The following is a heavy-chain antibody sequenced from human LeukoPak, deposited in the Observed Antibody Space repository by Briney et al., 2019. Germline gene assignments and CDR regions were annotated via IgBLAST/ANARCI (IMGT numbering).Heavy chain of an antibody. D-gene: IGHD5-12*01. J-gene: IGHJ4*02. CDR2: ISSSGSTI. CDR1: GFTFSSYE. Sequence: PGGSLRLSXAASGFTFSSYEMNWVRQAPGKGLEWVSNISSSGSTIYYADSVKGRFTISRDNAKNSLYLQMNSLRAEDTAVYYCARVYSGYDWDDYWGQGTLVTVSS. CDR3: ARVYSGYDWDDY. V-gene: IGHV3-48*03.